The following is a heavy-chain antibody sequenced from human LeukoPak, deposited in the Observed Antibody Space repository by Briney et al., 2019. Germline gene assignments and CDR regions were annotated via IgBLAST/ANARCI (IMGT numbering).Heavy chain of an antibody. CDR2: ISGSSSYI. CDR1: EFTFSNFA. CDR3: ARDGPLGAVAGPNFDY. V-gene: IGHV3-21*01. Sequence: GGSLRLSCAASEFTFSNFAMSWVRQAPGKGLEWVSTISGSSSYIYYADSVKGRFTISRDNAKNSLYLQMNSLRAEDTAVYYCARDGPLGAVAGPNFDYWGQGTLVTVSS. J-gene: IGHJ4*02. D-gene: IGHD6-19*01.